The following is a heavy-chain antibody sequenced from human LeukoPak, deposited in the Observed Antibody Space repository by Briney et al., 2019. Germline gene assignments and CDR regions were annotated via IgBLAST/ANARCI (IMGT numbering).Heavy chain of an antibody. J-gene: IGHJ4*02. CDR1: GGSVTSDSYS. V-gene: IGHV4-39*01. CDR3: ARLRGGIQLWGD. CDR2: LSHNGLN. D-gene: IGHD5-18*01. Sequence: SETLSLTCTVSGGSVTSDSYSWGWIRQPPGKGLQWIVTLSHNGLNYYNPSLKSRVAMPVDTSKNQFSLRLSSLTAADTAVYYGARLRGGIQLWGDWGQGTLVTVSS.